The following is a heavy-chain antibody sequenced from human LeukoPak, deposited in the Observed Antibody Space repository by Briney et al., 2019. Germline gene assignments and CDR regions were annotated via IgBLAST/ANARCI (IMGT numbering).Heavy chain of an antibody. CDR1: GFTFSSYA. J-gene: IGHJ2*01. D-gene: IGHD6-6*01. Sequence: PRRSLRLSCAASGFTFSSYAMSWVRQAPGKGLEWVSVIGDSGGSTYYADSVKGRFTISRDNSKNTLYLQMNSLRAEDTAVYYCAKGGIMQSSSPGLQYFDLWGRGTLVSVSS. V-gene: IGHV3-23*01. CDR3: AKGGIMQSSSPGLQYFDL. CDR2: IGDSGGST.